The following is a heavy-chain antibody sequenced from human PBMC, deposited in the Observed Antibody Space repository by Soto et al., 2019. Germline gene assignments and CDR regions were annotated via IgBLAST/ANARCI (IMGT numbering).Heavy chain of an antibody. D-gene: IGHD6-19*01. J-gene: IGHJ5*02. CDR3: ERVEAVTGTNNNWFDP. V-gene: IGHV1-2*02. CDR2: TNPNSGDT. Sequence: QVQLLQSGAEVKKPGASVKVSCQASEYTFTDSSIHWLRQAHGQGLEWMGWTNPNSGDTSYAQKFQGRYTMTRDTSISTAYRELSRLRSDDTSVDYCERVEAVTGTNNNWFDPWGQGPLVTVSS. CDR1: EYTFTDSS.